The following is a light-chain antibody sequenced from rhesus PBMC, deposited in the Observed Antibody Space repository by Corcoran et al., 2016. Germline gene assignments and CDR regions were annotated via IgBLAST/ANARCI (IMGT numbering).Light chain of an antibody. CDR2: KAS. Sequence: DIQMTQSPSSLSVSAGDTVTITCRASQSSSSRLDWYQQQPGKAPTLLLYKASSLQRGVPSRSSGSGSWTDFTLTLSSLQPEDFATYYCLHYDMSPFTFGPGTKLAIK. CDR1: QSSSSR. V-gene: IGKV1-22*01. J-gene: IGKJ3*01. CDR3: LHYDMSPFT.